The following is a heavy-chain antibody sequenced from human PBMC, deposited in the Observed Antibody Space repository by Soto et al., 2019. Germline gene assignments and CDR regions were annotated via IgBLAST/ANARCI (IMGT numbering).Heavy chain of an antibody. CDR2: INSDGSST. D-gene: IGHD3-3*01. J-gene: IGHJ3*02. CDR3: ARESYYDFWSGDRGALAI. V-gene: IGHV3-74*01. CDR1: GFTFSSYW. Sequence: GGSLRLSCAASGFTFSSYWMHWVRQAPGKGLVWVSRINSDGSSTSYADSVKGRFTISRDNAKNTLYLQMNSLRAEDTAVYYCARESYYDFWSGDRGALAIWGQGTMVTVSS.